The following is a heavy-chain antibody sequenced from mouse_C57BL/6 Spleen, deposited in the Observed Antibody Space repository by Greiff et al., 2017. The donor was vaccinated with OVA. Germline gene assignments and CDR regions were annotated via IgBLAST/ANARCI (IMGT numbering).Heavy chain of an antibody. CDR1: GFTFSSYT. Sequence: DVHLVESGGGLVKPGGSLKLSCAASGFTFSSYTMSWVRQTPEKRLEWVATISGGGGNTNYPDSVKGRFTISRDNAKNTLYLQMSSLRSEDTALYYCARHYRSSYSWYFDVWGTGTTVTVSS. V-gene: IGHV5-9*01. J-gene: IGHJ1*03. D-gene: IGHD1-1*01. CDR3: ARHYRSSYSWYFDV. CDR2: ISGGGGNT.